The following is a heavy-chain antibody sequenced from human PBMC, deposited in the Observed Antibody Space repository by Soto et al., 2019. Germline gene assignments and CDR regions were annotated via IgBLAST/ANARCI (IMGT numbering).Heavy chain of an antibody. CDR3: ARGLLLWFGELLYGGDDAFDI. J-gene: IGHJ3*02. D-gene: IGHD3-10*01. CDR1: GYTFTSYD. V-gene: IGHV1-8*01. Sequence: ASVKVSCKASGYTFTSYDINWVRQATGQGLEWMGWMNPNSGNTGYAQKFQGRVTMTRNTSISTAYMELSSLGSEDTAVYYCARGLLLWFGELLYGGDDAFDIWGQGTMVTVS. CDR2: MNPNSGNT.